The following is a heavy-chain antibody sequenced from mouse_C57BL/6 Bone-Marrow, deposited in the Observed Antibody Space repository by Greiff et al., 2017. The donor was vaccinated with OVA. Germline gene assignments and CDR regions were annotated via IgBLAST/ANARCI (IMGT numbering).Heavy chain of an antibody. CDR2: IDPENGDT. D-gene: IGHD1-3*01. J-gene: IGHJ3*01. CDR3: TLNSY. CDR1: GYTIKDDY. V-gene: IGHV14-4*01. Sequence: VQLQQSGAELVMPGASVKLSCTASGYTIKDDYMHWVKQRPEQGLEWIGWIDPENGDTEYAPKFQGKATITADTSSNTAYLQLSSLTSEDTAVYYCTLNSYWGQGTLVTVSA.